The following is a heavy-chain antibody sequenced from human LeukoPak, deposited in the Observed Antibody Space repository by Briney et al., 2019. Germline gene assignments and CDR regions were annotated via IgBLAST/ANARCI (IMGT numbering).Heavy chain of an antibody. CDR2: IIPIFGTA. Sequence: SVKVSCKASGGTVSSYAISWVRQAPGQGLEWMGGIIPIFGTANYAQKFQGRVTITTDESTSTAYMELSSLRSEDTAVYYCARDSEVATMVRGGVHWFDPWGQGTLVTVSS. CDR1: GGTVSSYA. J-gene: IGHJ5*02. V-gene: IGHV1-69*05. CDR3: ARDSEVATMVRGGVHWFDP. D-gene: IGHD3-10*01.